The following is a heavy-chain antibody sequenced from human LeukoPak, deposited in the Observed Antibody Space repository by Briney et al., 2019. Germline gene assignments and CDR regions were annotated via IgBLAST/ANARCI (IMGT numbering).Heavy chain of an antibody. Sequence: GSSVKVSCKASGGTFSSYAISWVRQAPGQGLEWMGGIIPIFGTANYAQKFQGRVTITADKSTSTAYMELSSLRSEDTAVYYCASAGNGMATVPESDAFDIWGQGTMVTVSS. J-gene: IGHJ3*02. CDR3: ASAGNGMATVPESDAFDI. V-gene: IGHV1-69*06. D-gene: IGHD5-24*01. CDR2: IIPIFGTA. CDR1: GGTFSSYA.